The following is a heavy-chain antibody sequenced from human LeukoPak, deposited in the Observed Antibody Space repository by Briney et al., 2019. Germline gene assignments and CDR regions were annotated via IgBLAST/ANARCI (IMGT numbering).Heavy chain of an antibody. Sequence: GGSLRLSCEASGSGFTFGNFALSWVRQAPGKGLEWVSGITGSGDNTYYADSVKGRFTISRNNSKNTLYLQMNSLSAEDTAVYYCAKMQGYFDLWGRGTLVTVSS. V-gene: IGHV3-23*01. CDR1: GSGFTFGNFA. CDR2: ITGSGDNT. J-gene: IGHJ2*01. CDR3: AKMQGYFDL.